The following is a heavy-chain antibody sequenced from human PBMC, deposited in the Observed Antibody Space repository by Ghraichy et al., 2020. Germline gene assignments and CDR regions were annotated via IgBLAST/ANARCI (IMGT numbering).Heavy chain of an antibody. CDR3: ATEYSRSSSRSFDY. V-gene: IGHV3-74*01. J-gene: IGHJ4*02. CDR2: IHSDGSAT. CDR1: GFTFSSYW. Sequence: GGSLRLSCAASGFTFSSYWMHWVRQAPGKRLVWVSRIHSDGSATNYADSVKGRFTISRDNAKNTLYLQMNSLRAEDTAVYYCATEYSRSSSRSFDYWGQGTLVTVSS. D-gene: IGHD6-6*01.